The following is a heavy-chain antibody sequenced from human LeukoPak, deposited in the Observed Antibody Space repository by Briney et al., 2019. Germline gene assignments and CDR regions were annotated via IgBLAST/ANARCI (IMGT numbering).Heavy chain of an antibody. D-gene: IGHD6-6*01. CDR1: GFTFSSYA. Sequence: GALRLSCAASGFTFSSYAMHWVRQAPGKGLEWVAVISYDGSNKYYADSVKGRFTISRDNSKNTLYLQMNSLRAEDTAVYYCARASGFGGSIAALSDAFDIWGQGTMVTVSS. V-gene: IGHV3-30-3*01. CDR3: ARASGFGGSIAALSDAFDI. CDR2: ISYDGSNK. J-gene: IGHJ3*02.